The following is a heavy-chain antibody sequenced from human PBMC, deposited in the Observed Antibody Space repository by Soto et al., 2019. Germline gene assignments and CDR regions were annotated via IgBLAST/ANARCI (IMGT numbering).Heavy chain of an antibody. J-gene: IGHJ5*02. D-gene: IGHD2-15*01. CDR2: IYHSGST. CDR1: GYSISSGYY. V-gene: IGHV4-38-2*01. Sequence: SETLSLTCAVSGYSISSGYYWGWIRQPPGKGLEWIGSIYHSGSTYYNPSLKSRVTISVDTSKNQFSLKLSSVTAADTAVYYCAMEYCSGGSCSAELSNLFDPWGQGTLVTVSS. CDR3: AMEYCSGGSCSAELSNLFDP.